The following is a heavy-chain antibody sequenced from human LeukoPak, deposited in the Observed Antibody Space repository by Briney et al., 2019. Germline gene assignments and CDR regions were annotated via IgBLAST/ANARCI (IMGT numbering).Heavy chain of an antibody. Sequence: SETLSLTCGVSGYSIISGFYWGWIRQPPGKGLEWIGRIYHGGSTYYNPSLKSRVTISVDTSKNQFSLKLNSVTAADTAVYYCARTTDDYSGSYYFDYWGQGTLVTVSS. CDR1: GYSIISGFY. J-gene: IGHJ4*02. CDR3: ARTTDDYSGSYYFDY. D-gene: IGHD1-26*01. V-gene: IGHV4-38-2*01. CDR2: IYHGGST.